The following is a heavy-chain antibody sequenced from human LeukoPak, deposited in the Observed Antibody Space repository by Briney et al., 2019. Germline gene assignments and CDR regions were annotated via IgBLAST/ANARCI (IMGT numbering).Heavy chain of an antibody. V-gene: IGHV3-23*01. D-gene: IGHD3-10*01. J-gene: IGHJ3*01. CDR2: VSGSGGST. Sequence: GGSLRLSCAAAGFTFRRYGMRWVRQAPGKGREWVSAVSGSGGSTYYADSLKGLLTISRHNSKNPLYLQMNSLRAEDTAVYYCAKRMIRGVNHDAFDLWGQGTMVTVSS. CDR3: AKRMIRGVNHDAFDL. CDR1: GFTFRRYG.